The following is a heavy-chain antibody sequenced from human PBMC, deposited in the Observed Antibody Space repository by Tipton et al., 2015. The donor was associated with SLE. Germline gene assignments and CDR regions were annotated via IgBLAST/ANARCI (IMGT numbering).Heavy chain of an antibody. CDR1: GYSFTSYW. Sequence: QLVQSGPEVKKPGESLKISCKGSGYSFTSYWIGWVRQMPGKGLEWMGIIYPGDSDTRYSPSFQGQVTISADKSISTAYLQWSSLKVSDTAMYYCARLLHDYGGYDAFDIWGQGTMVTVSS. V-gene: IGHV5-51*01. CDR2: IYPGDSDT. CDR3: ARLLHDYGGYDAFDI. J-gene: IGHJ3*02. D-gene: IGHD4-23*01.